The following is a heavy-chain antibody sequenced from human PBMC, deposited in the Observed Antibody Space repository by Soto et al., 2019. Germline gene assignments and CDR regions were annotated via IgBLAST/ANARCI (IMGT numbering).Heavy chain of an antibody. D-gene: IGHD3-22*01. CDR2: FDPEDGET. CDR3: ATGLTYYYDSIGYVPDF. Sequence: GASVKVSCKVSGYTLTELSMHWVRQAPGKGLEWMGGFDPEDGETIYAQKFQGRVTMTEDTSTDTAYTELSSLISEDTAVYSCATGLTYYYDSIGYVPDFWGQGTLVTVSS. V-gene: IGHV1-24*01. J-gene: IGHJ4*02. CDR1: GYTLTELS.